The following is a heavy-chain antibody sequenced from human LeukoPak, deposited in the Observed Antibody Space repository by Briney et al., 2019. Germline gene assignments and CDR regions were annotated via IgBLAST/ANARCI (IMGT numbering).Heavy chain of an antibody. Sequence: PSETLSLTCAVYGGSFSGYYWSWIRQPPGKGLEWIGEINHSGSTNYNPSLKSRVTISVDTSKNQFSLKLSSVTAADTAVYYCARGYRITISGVVMLRDGFDPWGQGTLVTVSS. V-gene: IGHV4-34*01. CDR2: INHSGST. J-gene: IGHJ5*02. CDR1: GGSFSGYY. CDR3: ARGYRITISGVVMLRDGFDP. D-gene: IGHD3-3*01.